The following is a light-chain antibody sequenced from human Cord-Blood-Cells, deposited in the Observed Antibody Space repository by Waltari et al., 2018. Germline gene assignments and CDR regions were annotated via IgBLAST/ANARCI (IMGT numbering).Light chain of an antibody. CDR1: RRDVGSYNL. Sequence: QSALTQPASVSGSPGQSIPISCTGTRRDVGSYNLVSWYQQHPGKAPKRMIYEGSKRPSGVSNRFSGSKSGNTASLTISGLQAEDEADYYCCSYAGSSTWVFGGGTKLTVL. J-gene: IGLJ3*02. V-gene: IGLV2-23*01. CDR3: CSYAGSSTWV. CDR2: EGS.